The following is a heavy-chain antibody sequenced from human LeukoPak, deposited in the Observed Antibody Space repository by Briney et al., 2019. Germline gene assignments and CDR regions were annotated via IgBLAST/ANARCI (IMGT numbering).Heavy chain of an antibody. CDR1: GFTFSNAW. CDR2: IKSKTDGGTT. Sequence: GGSLRLSCAASGFTFSNAWMSWVRQAPGKGLEWVGRIKSKTDGGTTDYAAPVKGRFTISRDDSKSIAYLQMDSLKTEDTAVYYCSSSSAAVAGYYYYGMDVWGQGTTVTVSS. CDR3: SSSSAAVAGYYYYGMDV. V-gene: IGHV3-15*01. J-gene: IGHJ6*02. D-gene: IGHD6-19*01.